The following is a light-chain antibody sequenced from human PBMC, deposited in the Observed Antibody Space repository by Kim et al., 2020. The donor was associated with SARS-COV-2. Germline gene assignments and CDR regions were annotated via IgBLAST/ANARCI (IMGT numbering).Light chain of an antibody. Sequence: SSVGERVTISWRARHVISNYLAWFQQKPGNAPKSLIYAASSLPSGVPSKFSGSGSGTDFSLTISSLQPEDFSTYYCHQYNSYPRTFGGGTKVDIK. CDR3: HQYNSYPRT. V-gene: IGKV1-16*02. CDR1: HVISNY. J-gene: IGKJ4*01. CDR2: AAS.